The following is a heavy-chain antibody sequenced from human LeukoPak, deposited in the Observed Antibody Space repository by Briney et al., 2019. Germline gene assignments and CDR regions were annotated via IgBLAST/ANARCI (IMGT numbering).Heavy chain of an antibody. Sequence: ATVNVSCMASGYSFGSYGISWVRQAPGHGLEWMGWISAYDGNTNYPQKLQGRVTMITDTSTTTAYMALTSLTSDDTAVYYCARDCSSTSCYGFMDVWGKGTTVTVSS. CDR3: ARDCSSTSCYGFMDV. D-gene: IGHD2-2*01. J-gene: IGHJ6*03. CDR1: GYSFGSYG. V-gene: IGHV1-18*01. CDR2: ISAYDGNT.